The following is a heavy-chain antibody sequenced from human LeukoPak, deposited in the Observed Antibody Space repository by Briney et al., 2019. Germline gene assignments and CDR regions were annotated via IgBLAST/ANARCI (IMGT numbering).Heavy chain of an antibody. Sequence: SETLSLTCTVSGGSISSYYWSWIRQPPGKGLEWIGYIFYSGSTNYNPSLKSRVTISVYTSKNQFSLKLSSVTAADTAVYYCARLKYYYDASGYRAEYFQHWGQGTLVTVSP. CDR1: GGSISSYY. CDR3: ARLKYYYDASGYRAEYFQH. J-gene: IGHJ1*01. CDR2: IFYSGST. D-gene: IGHD3-22*01. V-gene: IGHV4-59*01.